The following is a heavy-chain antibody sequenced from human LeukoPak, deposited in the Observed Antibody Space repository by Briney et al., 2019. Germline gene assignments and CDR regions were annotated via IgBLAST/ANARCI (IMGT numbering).Heavy chain of an antibody. CDR1: GFTFNIFA. CDR3: AREVPASDY. V-gene: IGHV3-23*01. Sequence: GGSLRLSCAASGFTFNIFAMNWVRQAPGKGLEWVSAISDNGGTTYYADSVKGRFTISRDNSKNTLYLQMSSLRAEDTALYYCAREVPASDYWGQGTLVTVSS. D-gene: IGHD2-2*01. CDR2: ISDNGGTT. J-gene: IGHJ4*02.